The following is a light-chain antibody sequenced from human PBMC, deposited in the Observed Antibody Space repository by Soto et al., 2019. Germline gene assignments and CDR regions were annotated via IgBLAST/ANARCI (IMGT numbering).Light chain of an antibody. CDR2: GAS. J-gene: IGKJ1*01. CDR3: RQYNNWPGT. V-gene: IGKV3-15*01. Sequence: EIVLTQSPGTLSVSPGERATLSCRASQSVSSKLAWYQQKPGQAPRLLFYGASTGATGIPARFSGSGSETEFTLSTSSLQSEDLAVYYCRQYNNWPGTFGQGTKVEIK. CDR1: QSVSSK.